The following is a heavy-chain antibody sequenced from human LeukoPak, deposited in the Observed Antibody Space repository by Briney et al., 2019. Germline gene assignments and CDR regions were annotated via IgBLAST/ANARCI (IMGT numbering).Heavy chain of an antibody. CDR2: ISAYDGNT. CDR1: GYTFTGYY. J-gene: IGHJ5*02. Sequence: VASVKVSCKASGYTFTGYYMHWVRQAPGQGLEWMGWISAYDGNTNYAQEVQGRVTMTTDTSTSTAYMELRSLRSDDTAVYYCARDKVIATAGTPNWFDPWGQGTLVTVSS. CDR3: ARDKVIATAGTPNWFDP. D-gene: IGHD6-13*01. V-gene: IGHV1-18*04.